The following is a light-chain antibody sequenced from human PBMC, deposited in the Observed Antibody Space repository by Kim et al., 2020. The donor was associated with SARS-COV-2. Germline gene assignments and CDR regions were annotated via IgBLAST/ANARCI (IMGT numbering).Light chain of an antibody. CDR2: RNN. Sequence: QRVTISCSGSSSNIGSNYVYWYQQLPGTAPKLLIYRNNQRPSGVPDRFSGSKSGTSASLAISGLRSEDEADYYCAAWDDSLSGWVFGGWTQLTVL. V-gene: IGLV1-47*01. J-gene: IGLJ3*02. CDR1: SSNIGSNY. CDR3: AAWDDSLSGWV.